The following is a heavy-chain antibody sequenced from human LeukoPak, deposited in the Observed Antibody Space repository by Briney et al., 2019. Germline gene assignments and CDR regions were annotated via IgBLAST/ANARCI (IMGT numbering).Heavy chain of an antibody. CDR3: ARRQSSYVVWGAFDI. Sequence: GGSLRLSCAASAFTFSSYAMHWVRQAPGKGLEYVSAISGDGGNTFYANSVKGRFTISRDNSKNTLYLQMNSLRAEDTAVYYCARRQSSYVVWGAFDIWGQGTMVTVSS. V-gene: IGHV3-64*01. J-gene: IGHJ3*02. D-gene: IGHD3-16*01. CDR1: AFTFSSYA. CDR2: ISGDGGNT.